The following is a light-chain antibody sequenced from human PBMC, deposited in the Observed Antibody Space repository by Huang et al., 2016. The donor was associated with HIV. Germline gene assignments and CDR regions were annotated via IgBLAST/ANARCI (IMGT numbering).Light chain of an antibody. CDR3: QQRSNWHSIT. J-gene: IGKJ5*01. CDR1: QSVSSY. CDR2: DAS. V-gene: IGKV3-11*01. Sequence: EIVLTQSPATLSLSPGERATLSCRASQSVSSYLAWYQQKPGQAPRLLIYDASNRATGSTARFSGSGSGTDFTLTISSLEPEDFAVYYCQQRSNWHSITFGQGTRLEIK.